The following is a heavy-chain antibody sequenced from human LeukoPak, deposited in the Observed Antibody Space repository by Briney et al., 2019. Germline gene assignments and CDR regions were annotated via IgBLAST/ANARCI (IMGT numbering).Heavy chain of an antibody. J-gene: IGHJ4*02. CDR2: ISVSGGST. CDR3: AKGRRPYYDSGSAFDY. V-gene: IGHV3-23*01. Sequence: PGGSLRLSCAASGFTFSSYAMSWVRQAPGKGLEWVSAISVSGGSTYYAGSVEGRFSISRDNSKNTLYLQMNSLRVEDTAVYYCAKGRRPYYDSGSAFDYWGQGTLVTVSS. CDR1: GFTFSSYA. D-gene: IGHD3-10*01.